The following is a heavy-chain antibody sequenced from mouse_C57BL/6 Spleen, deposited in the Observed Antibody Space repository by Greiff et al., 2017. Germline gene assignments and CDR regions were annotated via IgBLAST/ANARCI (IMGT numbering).Heavy chain of an antibody. J-gene: IGHJ3*01. V-gene: IGHV5-4*01. Sequence: DVQLVESGGGLVKPGGSLKLSCAASGFTFSSYAMSWVRQTPEKRLEWVATISDGGSYTYYPDNVKGRFTISRDNAKNNLYLQMSHLKSEDTAMYYCAREGDDYDWFAYWGQGTLVTVSA. CDR3: AREGDDYDWFAY. D-gene: IGHD2-4*01. CDR2: ISDGGSYT. CDR1: GFTFSSYA.